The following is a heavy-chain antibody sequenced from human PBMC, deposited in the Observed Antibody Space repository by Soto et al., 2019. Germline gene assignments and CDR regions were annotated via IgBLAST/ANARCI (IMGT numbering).Heavy chain of an antibody. CDR3: ARDRYYYGMDV. J-gene: IGHJ6*02. CDR2: IYSGGST. CDR1: GFTVSSNY. Sequence: EVQLMESGGGLVQPGGSLRLSCAAYGFTVSSNYMRWVRQAPGKGLEWVSVIYSGGSTYYADSVKARFTISRDNSKNTLYLQMNSLRAEDTAVYYCARDRYYYGMDVWGQGTTVTVSS. V-gene: IGHV3-66*01.